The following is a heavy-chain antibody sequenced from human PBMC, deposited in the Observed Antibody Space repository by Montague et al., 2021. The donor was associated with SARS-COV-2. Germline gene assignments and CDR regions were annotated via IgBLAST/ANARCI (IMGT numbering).Heavy chain of an antibody. CDR1: GASISSSSYY. CDR3: ARVGRQQLVRLSGMDV. Sequence: SETLSLTCTVSGASISSSSYYWGWIRQPPGKGLEWIGSIYYSGSTYYNPSLKSRVTISVDTSKNQLSLKLSSVTAADTAVYYCARVGRQQLVRLSGMDVWGQGTTVTVSS. V-gene: IGHV4-39*07. CDR2: IYYSGST. D-gene: IGHD6-13*01. J-gene: IGHJ6*02.